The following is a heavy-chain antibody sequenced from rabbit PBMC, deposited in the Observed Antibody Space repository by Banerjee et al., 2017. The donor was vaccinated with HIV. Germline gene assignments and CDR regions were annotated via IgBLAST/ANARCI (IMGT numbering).Heavy chain of an antibody. CDR1: GSDISSYS. V-gene: IGHV1S40*01. J-gene: IGHJ6*01. CDR2: IYAGSSGST. Sequence: QSLEESGGDLVKPGASLTLTCTASGSDISSYSMGWVRQAPGKGLEWIACIYAGSSGSTYYASWAKGRFTISKTSSTTVTLQMTSLTAADTATYFCARSYGGGDLWGPGTLVTVS. D-gene: IGHD2-1*01. CDR3: ARSYGGGDL.